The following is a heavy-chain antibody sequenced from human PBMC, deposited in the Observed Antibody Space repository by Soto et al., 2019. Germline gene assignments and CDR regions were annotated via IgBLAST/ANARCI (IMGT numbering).Heavy chain of an antibody. CDR2: IIPIFGTA. CDR1: GGTFSSYA. Sequence: QVQLVQSGAEVKNPGSSVKVSCKASGGTFSSYAISWVRQAPGQGLEWMGGIIPIFGTANYAQKFQGRVTITADESTSTAYMELSSLRSDETAVYYCALSSLRAAIEMARYYYNGVDVWGQGATVTVS. J-gene: IGHJ6*02. D-gene: IGHD2-2*01. CDR3: ALSSLRAAIEMARYYYNGVDV. V-gene: IGHV1-69*01.